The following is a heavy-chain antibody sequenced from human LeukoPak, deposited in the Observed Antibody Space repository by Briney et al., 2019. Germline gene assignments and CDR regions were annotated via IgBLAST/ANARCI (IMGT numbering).Heavy chain of an antibody. CDR3: ARGRGPGRGYSYGYDY. V-gene: IGHV1-69*05. Sequence: GASVKVSCKASGGTFSSYAISWVRQAPGQGLEWMGRIIPIFGTANYAQKFQGRVTITTDESTSTAYMELSSLRSEDTAVYYCARGRGPGRGYSYGYDYWGQGTLLTVSS. D-gene: IGHD5-18*01. J-gene: IGHJ4*02. CDR2: IIPIFGTA. CDR1: GGTFSSYA.